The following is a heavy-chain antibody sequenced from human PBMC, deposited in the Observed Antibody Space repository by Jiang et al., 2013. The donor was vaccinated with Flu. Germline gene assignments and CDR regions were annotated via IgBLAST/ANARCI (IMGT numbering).Heavy chain of an antibody. V-gene: IGHV5-51*01. CDR3: ARASDGAGAKFRY. CDR2: IYPGDSDT. Sequence: SLKISCKGSGFSFSNFWIGWVRQMPGKGLEFMGIIYPGDSDTRYSPSFQGRVTISADKSSSTAYLQWLNLKTSDTAMYYCARASDGAGAKFRYWGQGSLVTVSS. J-gene: IGHJ4*02. D-gene: IGHD3-10*01. CDR1: GFSFSNFW.